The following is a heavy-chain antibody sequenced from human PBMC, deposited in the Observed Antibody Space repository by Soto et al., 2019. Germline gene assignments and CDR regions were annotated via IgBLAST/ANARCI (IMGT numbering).Heavy chain of an antibody. CDR2: IYYSGST. J-gene: IGHJ4*02. CDR1: GGSISSSSYY. V-gene: IGHV4-39*01. Sequence: SETLSLTCTVSGGSISSSSYYWGWIRQPPGKGLEWIGSIYYSGSTYYNPSLKSRVTISVDTSKNQFSLKLSSVTAADTAMYYCARSPPGTAMVIVAYWGQGTLVTVSS. D-gene: IGHD5-18*01. CDR3: ARSPPGTAMVIVAY.